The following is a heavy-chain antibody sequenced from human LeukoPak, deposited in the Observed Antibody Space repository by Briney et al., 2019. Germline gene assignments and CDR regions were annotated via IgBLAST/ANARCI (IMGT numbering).Heavy chain of an antibody. D-gene: IGHD1-1*01. CDR1: GFSFSNYA. V-gene: IGHV3-23*01. CDR3: ARRSGGTCDY. CDR2: IGASVSNT. Sequence: GGSLRLSCAASGFSFSNYAMDWVRQAPGKGLEWVSTIGASVSNTNYADSVKGRFTISGDNSKNTLSLEMSSLKGEDTGGYYCARRSGGTCDYWGQGTLVTVSS. J-gene: IGHJ4*02.